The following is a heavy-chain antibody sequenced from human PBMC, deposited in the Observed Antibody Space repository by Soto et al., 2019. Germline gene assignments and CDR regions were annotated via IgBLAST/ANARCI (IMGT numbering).Heavy chain of an antibody. J-gene: IGHJ6*02. Sequence: GGSLRLSCAASGFTLSDYYMSWIRQAPGKGLEWISYISSASSYTKYADSVKGRFTISRDNAKNSLYLQMNNLRAEDTALYYCARYCSSTSCYMTNYYGMDVWGQGTTVTVSS. CDR3: ARYCSSTSCYMTNYYGMDV. CDR1: GFTLSDYY. V-gene: IGHV3-11*06. D-gene: IGHD2-2*02. CDR2: ISSASSYT.